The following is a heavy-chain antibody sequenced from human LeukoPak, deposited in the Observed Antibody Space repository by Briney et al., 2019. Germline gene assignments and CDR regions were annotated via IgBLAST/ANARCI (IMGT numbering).Heavy chain of an antibody. CDR2: IYYSGST. J-gene: IGHJ5*02. CDR1: GGSISSSSYY. Sequence: SETLSLTCTVSGGSISSSSYYWGWIRQPPGKGLEWIGSIYYSGSTYYNPSLKSRVTISVDTSKNQFSLKLTSVTAADTAAYYCARHHYCGGDCYWFDPWGQGTLVTVSS. CDR3: ARHHYCGGDCYWFDP. V-gene: IGHV4-39*01. D-gene: IGHD2-21*02.